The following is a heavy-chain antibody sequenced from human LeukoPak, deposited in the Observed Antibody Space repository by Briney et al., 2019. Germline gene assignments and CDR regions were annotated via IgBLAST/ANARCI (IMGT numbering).Heavy chain of an antibody. J-gene: IGHJ3*02. CDR1: GFTVSNNN. CDR3: ARPAFYGDYHDAFDI. CDR2: ISYDGSNK. V-gene: IGHV3-30*03. D-gene: IGHD4-17*01. Sequence: GRSLRLSCAASGFTVSNNNINWVRQAPGKGLEWVAVISYDGSNKYYADSVKGRFTISRDNSKNTLYLQMNSLRAEDTAVYYCARPAFYGDYHDAFDIWGQGTMVTVSS.